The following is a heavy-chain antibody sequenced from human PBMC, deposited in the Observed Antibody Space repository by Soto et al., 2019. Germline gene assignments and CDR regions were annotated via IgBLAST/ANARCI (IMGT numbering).Heavy chain of an antibody. Sequence: GSLRLSCAASGFTFNNYIMSWVRQAPGTGLEWVSSISGSGGSTYYADSVKGRFTISRDNSKNTLYLQMNSLRAEDTAVYYWGKGQFHPDPMNSVSGWFFEFRGQGTLVTVSS. CDR1: GFTFNNYI. CDR3: GKGQFHPDPMNSVSGWFFEF. CDR2: ISGSGGST. V-gene: IGHV3-23*01. D-gene: IGHD2-15*01. J-gene: IGHJ4*02.